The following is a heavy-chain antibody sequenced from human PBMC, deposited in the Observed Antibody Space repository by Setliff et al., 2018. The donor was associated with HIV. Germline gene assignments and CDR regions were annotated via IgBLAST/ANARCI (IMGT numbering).Heavy chain of an antibody. CDR3: ARDPPGMEMDV. J-gene: IGHJ6*04. Sequence: PSETLSLTCTVSGGSVSSGSYYWSWVRQPAGKGLEWIGQMDTSGATKYNPSLQSRVTMSLDTSKNQFSLNLSSVTAADTAMYYCARDPPGMEMDVWGKGTTVTVSS. D-gene: IGHD1-1*01. CDR1: GGSVSSGSYY. CDR2: MDTSGAT. V-gene: IGHV4-61*09.